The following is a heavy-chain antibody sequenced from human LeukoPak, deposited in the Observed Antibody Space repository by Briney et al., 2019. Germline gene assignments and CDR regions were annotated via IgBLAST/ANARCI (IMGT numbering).Heavy chain of an antibody. CDR1: GYPISSDYY. CDR2: IYHSGST. Sequence: SETLSLTCTVSGYPISSDYYWGWVRQPPGKGLEWIGSIYHSGSTYYNPSLKSRVTISVETSKNQFSLKLRSVTAADTAVYYCARVTGYMIEDYFDYWGQGTLVTVSS. D-gene: IGHD3-22*01. V-gene: IGHV4-38-2*02. CDR3: ARVTGYMIEDYFDY. J-gene: IGHJ4*02.